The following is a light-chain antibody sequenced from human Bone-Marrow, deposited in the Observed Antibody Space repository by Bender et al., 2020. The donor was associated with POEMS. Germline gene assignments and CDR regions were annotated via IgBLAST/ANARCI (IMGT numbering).Light chain of an antibody. CDR1: TSDVGDYNS. CDR3: QAWDSNTVV. Sequence: QSALTQPRSVSGSPGQSVTVSCTGTTSDVGDYNSVSWYQLHTGKAPKLLIYEVTKRPSGVPDRFSGSKSGNTASLTISGLQAGDEADYYCQAWDSNTVVFGGGTKLAVL. V-gene: IGLV2-11*01. CDR2: EVT. J-gene: IGLJ2*01.